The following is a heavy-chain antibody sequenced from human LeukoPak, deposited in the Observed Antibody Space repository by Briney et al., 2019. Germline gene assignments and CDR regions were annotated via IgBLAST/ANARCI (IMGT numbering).Heavy chain of an antibody. D-gene: IGHD5-18*01. CDR2: ISYDGNKK. V-gene: IGHV3-30*03. Sequence: GGSLRLSCVASGFIFGDYWMRWVRQAPGKGLEWVATISYDGNKKYHADSVKGRFTISRDDSKNTLSLQMNSLRVEDTAAYCARDRGYSYIDYWGQGTLVTVSS. CDR1: GFIFGDYW. CDR3: ARDRGYSYIDY. J-gene: IGHJ4*02.